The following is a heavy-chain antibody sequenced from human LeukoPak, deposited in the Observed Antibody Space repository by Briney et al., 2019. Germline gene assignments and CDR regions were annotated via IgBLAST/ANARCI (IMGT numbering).Heavy chain of an antibody. J-gene: IGHJ3*02. Sequence: GGSLRLSCAASGFTLGSYWMAWVRQAPGKELEWVATIKDDGSQKYYVDSVKGRFTISRDNAKNSLYLQMNSLEAEDTAVYYCAKYILYHGAFDIWGQGTMVTVSS. CDR1: GFTLGSYW. CDR2: IKDDGSQK. V-gene: IGHV3-7*01. CDR3: AKYILYHGAFDI. D-gene: IGHD2-8*01.